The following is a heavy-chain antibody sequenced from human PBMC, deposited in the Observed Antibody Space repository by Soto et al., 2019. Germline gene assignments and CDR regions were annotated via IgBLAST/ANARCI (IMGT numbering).Heavy chain of an antibody. D-gene: IGHD4-4*01. V-gene: IGHV3-23*01. CDR3: AKIPTSTVTTQTHWFDP. CDR2: FRTGGDDGTT. J-gene: IGHJ5*02. Sequence: EVQLLESGGGLVQPGGSLRLSCAASGFTFSSYSMSWVRQAPGKGLEWVSGFRTGGDDGTTYYADSVKGRFTISRDNSKNTLFLQMNSLRAEDTAIYYCAKIPTSTVTTQTHWFDPWGQGTLVTVSS. CDR1: GFTFSSYS.